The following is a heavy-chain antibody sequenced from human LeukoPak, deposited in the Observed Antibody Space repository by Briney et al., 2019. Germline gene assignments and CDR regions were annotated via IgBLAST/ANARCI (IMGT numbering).Heavy chain of an antibody. Sequence: GGSLRLSCAGSGFTFGGYGMHWFRQTPGKGLEWVAVIAYDGSRAFYADSVKGRFTISRDNSKNTMSVQMDDLRAEDTAVYYCTRYNNDHFDYWGQGTLVIVSS. CDR2: IAYDGSRA. CDR3: TRYNNDHFDY. V-gene: IGHV3-33*01. D-gene: IGHD1-14*01. J-gene: IGHJ4*02. CDR1: GFTFGGYG.